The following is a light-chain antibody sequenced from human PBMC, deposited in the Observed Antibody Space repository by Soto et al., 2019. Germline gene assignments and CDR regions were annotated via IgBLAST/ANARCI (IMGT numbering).Light chain of an antibody. Sequence: DIQMTQSPSTLSASVGDRVTITCRASQSINNWLAWYQQKPGKAPKLLIYDSFSFESGVQLRVSGSGVGTEFTLTSSSLQPDDSATYYRQQDKRYALTFGGGTKVEIK. CDR1: QSINNW. CDR3: QQDKRYALT. CDR2: DSF. J-gene: IGKJ4*01. V-gene: IGKV1-5*01.